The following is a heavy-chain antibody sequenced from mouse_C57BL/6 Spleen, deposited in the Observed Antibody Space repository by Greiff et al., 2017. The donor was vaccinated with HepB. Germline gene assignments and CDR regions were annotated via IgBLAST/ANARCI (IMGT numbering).Heavy chain of an antibody. CDR1: GFTFSSYG. CDR2: ISSGGSYT. CDR3: ARRGGKDYAMDY. D-gene: IGHD2-1*01. J-gene: IGHJ4*01. Sequence: EVQVVESGGDLVKPGGSLKLSCAASGFTFSSYGMSWVRQTPDKRLEWVATISSGGSYTYYPDSVKGRFTISRDNAKNTLYLQMSSLKSEDTAMYYCARRGGKDYAMDYWGQGTSVTVSS. V-gene: IGHV5-6*01.